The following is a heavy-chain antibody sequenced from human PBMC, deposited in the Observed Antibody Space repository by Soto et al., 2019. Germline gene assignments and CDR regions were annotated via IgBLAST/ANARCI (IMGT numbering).Heavy chain of an antibody. CDR2: IYSTGTT. CDR1: GFTVGNNY. Sequence: EVQLVESGGGLIQPGGSLKLSCAASGFTVGNNYMSWVRQAPGKGLEWVSLIYSTGTTKYADSVKGRFTVSRDNAKNTLYLQMTSLGAGDTAVYYWAKDGRGSGSHYNSFGYWGQGTLVTVSS. CDR3: AKDGRGSGSHYNSFGY. D-gene: IGHD3-10*01. V-gene: IGHV3-53*01. J-gene: IGHJ4*02.